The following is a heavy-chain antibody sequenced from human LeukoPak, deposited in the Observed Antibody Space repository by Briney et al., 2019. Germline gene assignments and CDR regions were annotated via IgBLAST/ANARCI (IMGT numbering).Heavy chain of an antibody. CDR2: IIPILGIA. CDR3: ARSYGDLDRGIVYYFDY. Sequence: SVKVSCKASGGTVSSYAISLVRQAPGQGLEWMGRIIPILGIANYAQKFQGRVTITADKSTSTAYMELSSLRSEDTAVYYCARSYGDLDRGIVYYFDYWGQGTLVTVSS. V-gene: IGHV1-69*04. D-gene: IGHD4-17*01. CDR1: GGTVSSYA. J-gene: IGHJ4*02.